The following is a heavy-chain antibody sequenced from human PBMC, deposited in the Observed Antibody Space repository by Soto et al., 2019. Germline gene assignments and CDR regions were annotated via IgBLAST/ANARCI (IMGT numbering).Heavy chain of an antibody. CDR3: ARANLRSGWTFDH. V-gene: IGHV4-4*02. D-gene: IGHD6-19*01. Sequence: SETLSLTCSVCGASIISNDWWIWIRQTPGKGLEWIGEIFHSGRTNYSPSFKSRVTISVDTSKSQFSLEMASVTAADTSVYYCARANLRSGWTFDHWGQGSPVTVSS. J-gene: IGHJ4*02. CDR1: GASIISNDW. CDR2: IFHSGRT.